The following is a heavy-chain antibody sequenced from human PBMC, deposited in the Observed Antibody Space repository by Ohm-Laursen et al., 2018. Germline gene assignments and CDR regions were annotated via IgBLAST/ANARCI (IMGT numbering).Heavy chain of an antibody. V-gene: IGHV1-8*01. J-gene: IGHJ4*02. CDR1: GFTFTSYD. CDR2: MNPNSGNT. Sequence: SVKVSCKASGFTFTSYDINWVRQATGQGLEWMGWMNPNSGNTGYAQKFQGRVTMTRNTSISTAYMELSSLKSEDTAVYYCAKINEISGYSYGIGDYWGQGTLVTVSS. D-gene: IGHD5-18*01. CDR3: AKINEISGYSYGIGDY.